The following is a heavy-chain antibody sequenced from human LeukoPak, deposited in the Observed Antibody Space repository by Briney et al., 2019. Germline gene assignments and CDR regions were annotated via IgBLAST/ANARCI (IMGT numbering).Heavy chain of an antibody. CDR1: GGFISSSSYY. V-gene: IGHV4-39*01. D-gene: IGHD2-2*01. CDR2: IYYSGST. J-gene: IGHJ3*02. Sequence: PSETLSLTCTVSGGFISSSSYYWGWIRQPPGKGLEWIGSIYYSGSTYYNPSLKSRVTISVDTSKNQFSLKLSSVTAADTAVYYCARPVVPAAKGAFDIWGQGTMVTVSS. CDR3: ARPVVPAAKGAFDI.